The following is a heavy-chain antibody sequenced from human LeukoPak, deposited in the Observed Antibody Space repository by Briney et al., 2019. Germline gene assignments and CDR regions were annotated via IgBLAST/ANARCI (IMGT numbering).Heavy chain of an antibody. V-gene: IGHV3-30*18. CDR1: GFTFSSYG. CDR2: ISYDGSNK. J-gene: IGHJ5*02. Sequence: GRSLRLSCAASGFTFSSYGMHWVRQAPGKGLEWVAVISYDGSNKYYADSVKGRFTISRDNSKNTLYLQMNSLRAEDTAVYYCAKDDNDFWSGYYRSWGQGTLVTVSS. CDR3: AKDDNDFWSGYYRS. D-gene: IGHD3-3*01.